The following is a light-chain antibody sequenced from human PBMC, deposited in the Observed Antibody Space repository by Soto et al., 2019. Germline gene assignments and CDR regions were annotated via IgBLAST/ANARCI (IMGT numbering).Light chain of an antibody. V-gene: IGKV3-20*01. CDR3: QLFGSSPRYT. Sequence: EIVLTQSPGTLSLSPGERATLSCRTSESVTSTYLAWYQQKPGQPPRLLIYGASSRATGIPDRVSGSGSGTDFTLTISRLEPEDFAVYYCQLFGSSPRYTFGKGTKVDIK. CDR2: GAS. J-gene: IGKJ2*01. CDR1: ESVTSTY.